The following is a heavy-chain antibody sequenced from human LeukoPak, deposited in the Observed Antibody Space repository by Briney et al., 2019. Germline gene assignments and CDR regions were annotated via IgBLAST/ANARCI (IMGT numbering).Heavy chain of an antibody. Sequence: PGGSLRLSCAASRFTFSSYGMSWVRQAPGKGLEWVSGISGSGGSTCYADSVKGRFTISRDNSKNTLYLQMNSLRAEDTAVYYCAKDRLPLSSAYYYLPFDYWGQGTLVTVSS. V-gene: IGHV3-23*01. J-gene: IGHJ4*02. CDR3: AKDRLPLSSAYYYLPFDY. D-gene: IGHD3-22*01. CDR1: RFTFSSYG. CDR2: ISGSGGST.